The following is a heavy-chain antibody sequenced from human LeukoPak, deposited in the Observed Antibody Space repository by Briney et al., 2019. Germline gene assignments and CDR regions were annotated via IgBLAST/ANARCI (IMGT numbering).Heavy chain of an antibody. CDR1: GFTFSSYG. Sequence: GRSLRLSCSASGFTFSSYGMHWVRQAPGKGLEWVAVISYDGSNKYYADSVKGRFTISRDNSKNTLYLQMNSLRAEDTAVYYCAKYSSLPPYYYYGMDVWGQGTTVTVSS. CDR3: AKYSSLPPYYYYGMDV. V-gene: IGHV3-30*18. CDR2: ISYDGSNK. D-gene: IGHD2-15*01. J-gene: IGHJ6*02.